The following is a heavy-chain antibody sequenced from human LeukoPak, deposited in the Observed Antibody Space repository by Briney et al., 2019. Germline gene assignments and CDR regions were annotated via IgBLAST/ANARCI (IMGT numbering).Heavy chain of an antibody. V-gene: IGHV3-23*01. D-gene: IGHD3-3*01. CDR3: AKDVGYYDFWSGYYLGCFDY. CDR2: ISGSGGST. CDR1: GFTFSSYA. J-gene: IGHJ4*02. Sequence: GGSLRLSCAASGFTFSSYAMSWVRQAPGKGLEWVSAISGSGGSTYYADSVKGRFTISRDNSKNTLYLQMNSLRAEDTAVYYCAKDVGYYDFWSGYYLGCFDYWGQGTLVTVSS.